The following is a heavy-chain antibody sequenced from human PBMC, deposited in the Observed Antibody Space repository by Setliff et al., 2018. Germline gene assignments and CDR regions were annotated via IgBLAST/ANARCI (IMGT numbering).Heavy chain of an antibody. CDR1: GGSITSGSYY. J-gene: IGHJ5*02. V-gene: IGHV4-61*02. D-gene: IGHD1-26*01. CDR2: LHTSGST. Sequence: PSQTLSLTCAVSGGSITSGSYYWSWIRQPAGEGLEWIGRLHTSGSTNYNPSLKSRVTISVDTSTNQFSLRLTSLTAADTAVYFCARDNTILGATDHWGQGALVTVSS. CDR3: ARDNTILGATDH.